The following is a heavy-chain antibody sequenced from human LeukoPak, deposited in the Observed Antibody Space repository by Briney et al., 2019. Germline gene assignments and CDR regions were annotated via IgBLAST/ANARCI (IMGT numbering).Heavy chain of an antibody. CDR2: IYYSGDT. V-gene: IGHV4-59*12. CDR3: ALAARTKTLDDY. CDR1: GGSISSYY. Sequence: PSETLSLTCTVSGGSISSYYWSWIRQPPGKGLECIGYIYYSGDTNYNPSLKSRVTISVDTSKNQFSLKLSSVTAADTAVYYCALAARTKTLDDYWGQGTLVTVSS. J-gene: IGHJ4*02. D-gene: IGHD6-6*01.